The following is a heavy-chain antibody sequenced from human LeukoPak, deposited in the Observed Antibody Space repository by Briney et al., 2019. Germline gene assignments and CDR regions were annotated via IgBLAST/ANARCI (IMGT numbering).Heavy chain of an antibody. J-gene: IGHJ3*02. V-gene: IGHV3-74*01. CDR2: INSDGSST. CDR1: GFTFSSYW. CDR3: ARDMEPDAFDI. Sequence: GGSLRLSCAASGFTFSSYWMHWVRQAPGKGLVWVSRINSDGSSTSYADSVKGRFTISRDNARNSLYLQMNSLRAEDTAIYYCARDMEPDAFDIWGQGTMVTVSS. D-gene: IGHD1-1*01.